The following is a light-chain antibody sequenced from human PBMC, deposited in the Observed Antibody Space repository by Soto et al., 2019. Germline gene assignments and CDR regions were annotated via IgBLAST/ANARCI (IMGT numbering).Light chain of an antibody. Sequence: QLVLTQPPSVSGAPGQRVTISCTGSSSNIGAGYDVHWYQQLPGTAPKLLIYGNSNRPSGVPDRFSGSKSGTSASLAITGLQAEDEADYYCQSYDSSLSGLEVFGTGTKLTVL. J-gene: IGLJ1*01. V-gene: IGLV1-40*01. CDR2: GNS. CDR1: SSNIGAGYD. CDR3: QSYDSSLSGLEV.